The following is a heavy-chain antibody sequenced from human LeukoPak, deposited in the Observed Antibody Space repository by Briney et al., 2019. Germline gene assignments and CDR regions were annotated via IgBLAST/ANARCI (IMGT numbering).Heavy chain of an antibody. CDR1: GFTFSDSG. CDR2: ISYDGSNK. Sequence: GGSLRLSCAASGFTFSDSGMHWVRQAPGKGLEWAALISYDGSNKYYADSVKGRFTISRSNSKNTLYLQMNSLRAEDTAVYYCAKDRYSSGWGAAFDIWGQGTMVTVSS. J-gene: IGHJ3*02. D-gene: IGHD6-19*01. V-gene: IGHV3-30*18. CDR3: AKDRYSSGWGAAFDI.